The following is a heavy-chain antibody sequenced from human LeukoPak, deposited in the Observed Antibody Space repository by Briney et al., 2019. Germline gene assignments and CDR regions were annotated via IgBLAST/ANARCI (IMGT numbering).Heavy chain of an antibody. J-gene: IGHJ4*02. CDR3: ARGAYGSGTSLGY. V-gene: IGHV3-74*01. Sequence: GGSLRLSCVASGFTFSNYWMHWVRQAPGKGLVWVARINSDGSRTNHADSVKGRFTISRDNAKNTLFLQMNSLRAEDTAVYYCARGAYGSGTSLGYWGPGTLVTVSS. CDR2: INSDGSRT. D-gene: IGHD3-10*01. CDR1: GFTFSNYW.